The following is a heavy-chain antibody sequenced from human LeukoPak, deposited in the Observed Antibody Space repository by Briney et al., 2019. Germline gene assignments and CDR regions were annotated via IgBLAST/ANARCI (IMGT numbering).Heavy chain of an antibody. D-gene: IGHD2-8*01. CDR3: ARDSAMLWAFDI. CDR2: ISSSSSYI. CDR1: GFIFSSYS. V-gene: IGHV3-21*01. Sequence: PGGSLRLSCAASGFIFSSYSMNWVRQAPGKGLEWVSSISSSSSYIYYADSVKGRFTISRDNAKNSLYLQMNSLRAEDTAVYYCARDSAMLWAFDIWGQGTMVTVSS. J-gene: IGHJ3*02.